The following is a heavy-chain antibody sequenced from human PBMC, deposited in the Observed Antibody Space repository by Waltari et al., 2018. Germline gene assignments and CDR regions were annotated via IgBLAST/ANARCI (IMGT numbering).Heavy chain of an antibody. V-gene: IGHV4-39*01. CDR2: IYYSGST. J-gene: IGHJ4*02. D-gene: IGHD6-13*01. Sequence: QLQLQESGPGLVKPSETLSLTCTVSGGSISSSSYYWGWIRQPPGKGLEWIGSIYYSGSTYYNPSLKSRVTISVDTSKNQFSMKLSSVTAADTAVYYCARHCIAAAGAFPDYWGQGTLVTVSS. CDR3: ARHCIAAAGAFPDY. CDR1: GGSISSSSYY.